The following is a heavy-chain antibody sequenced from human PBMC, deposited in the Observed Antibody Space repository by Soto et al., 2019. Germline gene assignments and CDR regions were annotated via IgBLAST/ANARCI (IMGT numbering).Heavy chain of an antibody. CDR1: GFTFSSYA. CDR3: AREDCSSTSCYGYYYYGMDV. Sequence: GGSRRLSCAASGFTFSSYALHWVRQGPGKGLEWVAVISYDGSNKYYADSVKGRFTISRDNSKNTLYLQMNSLRAEDTAVYYCAREDCSSTSCYGYYYYGMDVWGPAPPVTVSS. CDR2: ISYDGSNK. D-gene: IGHD2-2*01. V-gene: IGHV3-30-3*01. J-gene: IGHJ6*02.